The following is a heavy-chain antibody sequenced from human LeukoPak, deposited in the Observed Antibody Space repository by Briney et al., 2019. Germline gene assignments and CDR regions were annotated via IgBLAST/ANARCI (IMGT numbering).Heavy chain of an antibody. CDR1: GFTFSSYW. J-gene: IGHJ4*02. CDR2: INPDGTST. D-gene: IGHD1-7*01. Sequence: GGSLRLSCAASGFTFSSYWMHWVRQAPGKGLVWVSRINPDGTSTSYADSVKGRFTISRDNAKSTLYLEMNSLRAEDTAVYYCARDMNYNLDYWGPGTLVTVSP. CDR3: ARDMNYNLDY. V-gene: IGHV3-74*01.